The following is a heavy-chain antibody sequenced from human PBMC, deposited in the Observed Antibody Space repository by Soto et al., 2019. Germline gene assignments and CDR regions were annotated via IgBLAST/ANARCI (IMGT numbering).Heavy chain of an antibody. Sequence: GGSLRLSCAASGFTFSSYWMSWVRQAPGKGLEWVAKINQGGSEKYYVDSVKGRFTISRDHAKNSLYLQGNSLRVEDTAVYYCASRLVVVVPLFDSWGRGTLVTVSS. CDR2: INQGGSEK. CDR1: GFTFSSYW. D-gene: IGHD2-15*01. V-gene: IGHV3-7*03. CDR3: ASRLVVVVPLFDS. J-gene: IGHJ4*02.